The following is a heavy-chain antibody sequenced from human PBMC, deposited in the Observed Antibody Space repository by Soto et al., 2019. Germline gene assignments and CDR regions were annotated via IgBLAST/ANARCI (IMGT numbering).Heavy chain of an antibody. V-gene: IGHV1-18*01. CDR2: ISAYNGNT. CDR1: GYTFTSYG. CDR3: ARVSTPADH. Sequence: QVQLVQSGAEVKKPGASVKVSCKASGYTFTSYGISWVRQAPGQGLEWMGWISAYNGNTKNAQKLQGRVTTTTDTSATPAHMVPRRLRSHDTAAKFWARVSTPADHLGQGTLVTVSS. D-gene: IGHD2-8*01. J-gene: IGHJ4*02.